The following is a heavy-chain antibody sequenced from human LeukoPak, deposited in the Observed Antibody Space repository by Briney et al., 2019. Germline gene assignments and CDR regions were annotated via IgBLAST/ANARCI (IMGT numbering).Heavy chain of an antibody. D-gene: IGHD6-6*01. J-gene: IGHJ4*02. CDR3: ARTYSSSSVCDY. CDR1: GYTFTTYD. CDR2: ISAYNGNT. V-gene: IGHV1-18*01. Sequence: ASVKVSCKASGYTFTTYDISWLRQAPGQGLEWMGWISAYNGNTNYAQKLQGRVTMTRDMSTSTVYMELSSLRSEDTAVYYCARTYSSSSVCDYWGQGTLVTVSS.